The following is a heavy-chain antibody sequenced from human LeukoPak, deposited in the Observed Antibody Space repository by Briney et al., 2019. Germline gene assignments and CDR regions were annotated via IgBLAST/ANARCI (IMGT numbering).Heavy chain of an antibody. J-gene: IGHJ4*02. CDR3: ARVLSSGWHGGSFDY. CDR1: GFTFTSYA. CDR2: INTNTGNP. V-gene: IGHV7-4-1*02. Sequence: GGSLRLSCAASGFTFTSYAMNWVRQAPGQGLEWMGWINTNTGNPTYAQGFTGRFVFSLDTSVSTAYLQISSLKAEDTAVYYCARVLSSGWHGGSFDYWGQGTLVTVSS. D-gene: IGHD6-19*01.